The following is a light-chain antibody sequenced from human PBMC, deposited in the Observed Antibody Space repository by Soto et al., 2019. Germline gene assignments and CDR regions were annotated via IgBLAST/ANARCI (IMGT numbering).Light chain of an antibody. CDR2: AAS. V-gene: IGKV1-27*01. CDR3: QKYNGAPPT. Sequence: DIQMTQSPPSLSTSVGDRVTITCRASQAISIYLAWYQQKPGKVPKLLIYAASTLQSGVPSRFSGSGSGTDFTLTISSLQPEDVATYYCQKYNGAPPTFGQGTKVEIK. J-gene: IGKJ1*01. CDR1: QAISIY.